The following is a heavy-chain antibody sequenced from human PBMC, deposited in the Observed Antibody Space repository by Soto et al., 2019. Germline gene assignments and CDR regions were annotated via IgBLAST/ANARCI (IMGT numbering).Heavy chain of an antibody. CDR1: GGTFSSYA. Sequence: ASVKVSCKASGGTFSSYAISWVRQAPGQGLEWMGGIIPIFGTANYAQKFQGRVTITADESTSTAYMELSSLRSEDTAVHYCARDLWSPGIAAAGTRDYWGQGTLVT. D-gene: IGHD6-13*01. J-gene: IGHJ4*02. V-gene: IGHV1-69*13. CDR3: ARDLWSPGIAAAGTRDY. CDR2: IIPIFGTA.